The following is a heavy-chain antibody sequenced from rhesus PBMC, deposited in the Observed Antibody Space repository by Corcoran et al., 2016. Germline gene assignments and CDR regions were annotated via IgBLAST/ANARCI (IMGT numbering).Heavy chain of an antibody. Sequence: QVQLQESGPGLVKPSETLSLTCAVSGGSFSGYYWGWIRQPPGKGLVWTGYINGSSGSTDYNPDLKSRVTISTDTSKNQCSLELSSVTAADTAVYYCARVGIAGTIPYFDYWGQGVLVTVSS. CDR2: INGSSGST. J-gene: IGHJ4*01. D-gene: IGHD1-1-1*01. CDR1: GGSFSGYY. V-gene: IGHV4-165*01. CDR3: ARVGIAGTIPYFDY.